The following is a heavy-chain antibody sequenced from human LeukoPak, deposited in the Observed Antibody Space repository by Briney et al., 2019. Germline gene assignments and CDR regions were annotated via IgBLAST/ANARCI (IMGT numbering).Heavy chain of an antibody. J-gene: IGHJ4*02. Sequence: ASVKVSFKASGYTFTGYYMHWVRQAPGQGRESMGWINPNSGGTNYAQKFQGRVTMTRDTSISTAYMELSRLRSDDTAVYYCARGRPAKVVITNGGFDYWGQGTLVTVSS. CDR1: GYTFTGYY. CDR3: ARGRPAKVVITNGGFDY. CDR2: INPNSGGT. D-gene: IGHD3-22*01. V-gene: IGHV1-2*02.